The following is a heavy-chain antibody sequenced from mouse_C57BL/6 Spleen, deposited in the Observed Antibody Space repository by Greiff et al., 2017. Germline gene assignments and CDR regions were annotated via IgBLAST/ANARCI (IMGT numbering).Heavy chain of an antibody. Sequence: QVQLQQPGAELVRPGTSVKLSCKASGYTFTSYWMHWVKQRPGQGLEWIGVIDPSDSYTNYNQKFKGKATLTVDTSSSTAYMQLSSLTSEDSAVYYCARKAVEAMDYWGQGTSGTVSS. J-gene: IGHJ4*01. V-gene: IGHV1-59*01. CDR1: GYTFTSYW. CDR3: ARKAVEAMDY. CDR2: IDPSDSYT. D-gene: IGHD1-1*01.